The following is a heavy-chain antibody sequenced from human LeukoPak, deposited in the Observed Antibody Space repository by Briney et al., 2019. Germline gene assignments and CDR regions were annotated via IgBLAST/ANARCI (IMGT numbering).Heavy chain of an antibody. D-gene: IGHD3-10*01. V-gene: IGHV1-18*01. J-gene: IGHJ4*02. Sequence: ASVKVSCKASGYTFTSYGISWVRQAPGQGLEWMGWISAYNGNTNYAQKLQGRVTMTTDTSTSTAYMELRSLRSDDTAVYYCARRQNYYGSGSYFDYFDYWGQGTLVTVSS. CDR1: GYTFTSYG. CDR2: ISAYNGNT. CDR3: ARRQNYYGSGSYFDYFDY.